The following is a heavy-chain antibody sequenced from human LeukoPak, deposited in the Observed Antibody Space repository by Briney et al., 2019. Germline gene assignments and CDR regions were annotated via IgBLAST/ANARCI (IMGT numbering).Heavy chain of an antibody. CDR3: AKGYCSSTSCYYYYYMDV. CDR1: GFTFDDYA. CDR2: ISWNSGSI. V-gene: IGHV3-9*01. D-gene: IGHD2-2*01. J-gene: IGHJ6*03. Sequence: GGSLRLSCAASGFTFDDYAMHWVRQAPGKGLEWVSGISWNSGSIGYADSVKGRFTISRDNAKNSLYLQMNSLRAEDTALYYCAKGYCSSTSCYYYYYMDVWGKGTTVTV.